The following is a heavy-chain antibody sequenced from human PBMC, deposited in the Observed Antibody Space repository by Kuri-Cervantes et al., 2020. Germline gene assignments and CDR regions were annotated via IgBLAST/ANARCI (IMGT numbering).Heavy chain of an antibody. CDR3: ARVTVTIYFDY. V-gene: IGHV4-38-2*01. D-gene: IGHD4-17*01. Sequence: GSLRLSCAVSGGSISGGYYWGWIRQPPGKGLEWIGSIYHSGGTYYNPSLKSRVTMSVDTSKNHFSLKLSSVTAADTAVYYCARVTVTIYFDYWGQGTLVTVSS. CDR2: IYHSGGT. J-gene: IGHJ4*02. CDR1: GGSISGGYY.